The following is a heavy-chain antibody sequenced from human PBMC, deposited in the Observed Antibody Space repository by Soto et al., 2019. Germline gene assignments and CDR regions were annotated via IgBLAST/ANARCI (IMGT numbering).Heavy chain of an antibody. V-gene: IGHV1-69*06. CDR3: AGRCDSTSCLAHFDY. J-gene: IGHJ4*02. CDR2: IIPIFGTA. D-gene: IGHD2-2*01. CDR1: GGTFNNYV. Sequence: QVPLVQSGAEVKKPGSSVKVSCKASGGTFNNYVINWVRQAPGQGLEWMGGIIPIFGTANYAQKFQGRVTITADKSTSTAYMELNSLRSEDTAVYYCAGRCDSTSCLAHFDYWGQGTLVTVSS.